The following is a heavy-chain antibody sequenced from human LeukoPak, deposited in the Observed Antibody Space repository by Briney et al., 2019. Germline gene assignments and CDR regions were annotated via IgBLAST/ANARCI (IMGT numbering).Heavy chain of an antibody. J-gene: IGHJ6*03. CDR2: VYSSGST. D-gene: IGHD3-16*01. CDR3: ARGAPSLYYHYMDI. Sequence: SETLSLTCTVSGDSISTYYWSWIRQPPGEGLEWIGYVYSSGSTNSNPALKSRVTISLDTSKNQSSLKLTSVTAADTAVYYCARGAPSLYYHYMDIWGKGTTVTVSS. CDR1: GDSISTYY. V-gene: IGHV4-4*09.